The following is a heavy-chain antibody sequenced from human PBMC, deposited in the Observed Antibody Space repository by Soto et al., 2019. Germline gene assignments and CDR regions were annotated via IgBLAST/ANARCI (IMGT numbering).Heavy chain of an antibody. J-gene: IGHJ4*02. CDR3: ARVNPLVQGVIDSTTYFDY. V-gene: IGHV4-31*03. CDR2: IYYSGST. Sequence: SETLSLTCTVSGGSISSGGYYWSWIRQHPGKGLEWIGYIYYSGSTYYNPSLKSRVTISVDTSKNQFSLKLSSVTAADTAVYYCARVNPLVQGVIDSTTYFDYWSQGTLVTVSS. CDR1: GGSISSGGYY. D-gene: IGHD3-10*01.